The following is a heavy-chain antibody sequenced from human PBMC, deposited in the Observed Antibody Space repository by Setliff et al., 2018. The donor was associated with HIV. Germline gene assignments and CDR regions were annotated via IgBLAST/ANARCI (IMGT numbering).Heavy chain of an antibody. Sequence: ASVKVSCKISGYTLAELSIHWVRQAPGKGLEWMGGFDPKDGETIYAQKLQGRVTMTRDTSITTAYMELSSLISDDTAVYYCAREERYYDGKGALDYWGQGMLVTVSS. J-gene: IGHJ4*02. V-gene: IGHV1-24*01. CDR1: GYTLAELS. CDR2: FDPKDGET. CDR3: AREERYYDGKGALDY. D-gene: IGHD3-22*01.